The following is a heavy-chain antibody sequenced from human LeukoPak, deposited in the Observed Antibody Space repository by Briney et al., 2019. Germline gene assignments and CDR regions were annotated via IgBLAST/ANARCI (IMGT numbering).Heavy chain of an antibody. D-gene: IGHD1-26*01. CDR1: GFTFSSYW. Sequence: PGRSLRLSCAASGFTFSSYWVRWVRQAAGEWLGWVANIKQDGSEKYYVDSVKGRFTISRDNAKNSLYLQMNSLRAEDTAVYYCARDRRRSYYLDYWGQGTLVTVSS. J-gene: IGHJ4*02. CDR2: IKQDGSEK. CDR3: ARDRRRSYYLDY. V-gene: IGHV3-7*01.